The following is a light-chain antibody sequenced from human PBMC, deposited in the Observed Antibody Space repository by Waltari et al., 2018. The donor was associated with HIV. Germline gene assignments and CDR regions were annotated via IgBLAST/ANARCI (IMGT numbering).Light chain of an antibody. J-gene: IGLJ2*01. Sequence: QSALTQPASVSGSPVQSITISCTGTSSDVGGYNLFSWYQQHPGKAPKLMMYEVSKRPSGVSNRFSGSKSGNTASLTISGLQAEDEADYYCCAYAGSTTYVIFGGGTKLTVL. V-gene: IGLV2-23*02. CDR2: EVS. CDR3: CAYAGSTTYVI. CDR1: SSDVGGYNL.